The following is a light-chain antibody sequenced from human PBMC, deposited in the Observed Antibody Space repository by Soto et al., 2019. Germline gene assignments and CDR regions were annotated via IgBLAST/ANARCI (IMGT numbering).Light chain of an antibody. CDR3: QSYDGNNVI. Sequence: NFMLTQPHSVSESPGKTITISCTRTSGSIASNYVQWYQQRPGSAPTTVIYENNQRLSGVPDRFSGSIDSSSNSASLRIAGLKTYDEADYFCQSYDGNNVIFGVGTKLNAL. CDR2: ENN. V-gene: IGLV6-57*04. CDR1: SGSIASNY. J-gene: IGLJ2*01.